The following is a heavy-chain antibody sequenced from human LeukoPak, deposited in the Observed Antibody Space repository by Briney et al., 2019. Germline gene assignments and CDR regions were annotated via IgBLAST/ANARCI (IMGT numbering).Heavy chain of an antibody. CDR3: AKSPDYSPGFDY. CDR1: GFTFSSYG. J-gene: IGHJ4*02. D-gene: IGHD2-15*01. Sequence: GGSLRLSCAASGFTFSSYGMHWVREAPGKGLEWVAVISYDGSNKYYADSAKGRFTISRDNSKNTLYLQMNSLRAEDTAVYYCAKSPDYSPGFDYWGQGTLVTVSS. V-gene: IGHV3-30*18. CDR2: ISYDGSNK.